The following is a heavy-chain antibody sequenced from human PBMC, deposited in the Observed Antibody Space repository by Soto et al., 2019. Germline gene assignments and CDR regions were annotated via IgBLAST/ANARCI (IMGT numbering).Heavy chain of an antibody. CDR2: ISAYNGNT. Sequence: ASVNVSCKASGYTFTSYGISWVRQAPGQGLEWMGWISAYNGNTNYAQKLQGRVTMTTDTSTSTAYLELRSLRSDDTAVYYCARNRGSGSYYAFDIWGQGTMVTVSS. CDR3: ARNRGSGSYYAFDI. D-gene: IGHD3-10*01. J-gene: IGHJ3*02. V-gene: IGHV1-18*01. CDR1: GYTFTSYG.